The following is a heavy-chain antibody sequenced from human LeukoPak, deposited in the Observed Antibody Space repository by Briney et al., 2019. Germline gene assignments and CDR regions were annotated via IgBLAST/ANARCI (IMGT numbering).Heavy chain of an antibody. J-gene: IGHJ4*02. Sequence: SETLSLTCAVYGGSFSGYYWSWIRQPPGKGLEWIGEINHSGSTNYNPSLKSRVTISVDTSKNQFSLKLSSVTAADTAVYYCARVNRIKAGTTDFDYWGQGTLVTVSS. CDR2: INHSGST. V-gene: IGHV4-34*01. CDR3: ARVNRIKAGTTDFDY. CDR1: GGSFSGYY. D-gene: IGHD1-7*01.